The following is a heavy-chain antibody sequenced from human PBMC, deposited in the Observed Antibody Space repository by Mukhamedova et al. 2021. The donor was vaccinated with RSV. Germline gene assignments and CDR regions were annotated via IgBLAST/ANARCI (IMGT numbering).Heavy chain of an antibody. J-gene: IGHJ4*02. CDR3: AKKGAVFSSTWYGGFDY. V-gene: IGHV3-9*01. CDR2: ISWNSVGI. Sequence: VRLAPGKGLEWVSGISWNSVGIGYADSVKGRFTISRDNAKNSLYLQMNDLRDEDTALYYCAKKGAVFSSTWYGGFDYWGQGTLVT. D-gene: IGHD6-13*01.